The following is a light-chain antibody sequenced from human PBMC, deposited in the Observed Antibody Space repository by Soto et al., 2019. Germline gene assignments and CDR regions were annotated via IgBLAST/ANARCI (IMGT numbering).Light chain of an antibody. CDR3: QTWGTGIHV. V-gene: IGLV4-69*01. CDR1: SGHSSYA. CDR2: LNSDGSH. Sequence: QLVLTQSPSASASLGASVKLTCTLSSGHSSYAIAWHQQQPEKGPRYLMKLNSDGSHSRGDGIPDRFSGSISGAERYLTSSSLQSEDEADYYCQTWGTGIHVFGTGTKLTVL. J-gene: IGLJ1*01.